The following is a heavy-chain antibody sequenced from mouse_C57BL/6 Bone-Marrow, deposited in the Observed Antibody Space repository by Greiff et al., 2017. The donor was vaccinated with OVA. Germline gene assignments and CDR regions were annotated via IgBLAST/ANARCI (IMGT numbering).Heavy chain of an antibody. CDR3: ARPVVARDWYFDV. Sequence: QVQLQQPGAELVRPGTSVKLSCKASGYTFTSYWMHWVKQRPGQGLEWIGVIDPSDSYTNYNQKFKGKATLTVDTSSSTAYMQLSSLTSEDSAVYYCARPVVARDWYFDVWGTGTTVTVSS. V-gene: IGHV1-59*01. J-gene: IGHJ1*03. CDR1: GYTFTSYW. CDR2: IDPSDSYT. D-gene: IGHD1-1*01.